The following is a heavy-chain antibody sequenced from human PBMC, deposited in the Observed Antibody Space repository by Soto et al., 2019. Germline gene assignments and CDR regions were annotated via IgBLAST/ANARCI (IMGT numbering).Heavy chain of an antibody. CDR3: AGGGYAKLLYYPSSYYYGMDV. J-gene: IGHJ6*02. V-gene: IGHV1-58*01. D-gene: IGHD3-22*01. Sequence: QMQLVQSGPEVQKPGTSVKVSCKASGFTFTASAVQWVRQARGQRLEWIGWIVVGSGKTNYAGNFQERVTITWETSKSTAYMEVTGLRSEDTALYYCAGGGYAKLLYYPSSYYYGMDVWGQGTTVTVSS. CDR1: GFTFTASA. CDR2: IVVGSGKT.